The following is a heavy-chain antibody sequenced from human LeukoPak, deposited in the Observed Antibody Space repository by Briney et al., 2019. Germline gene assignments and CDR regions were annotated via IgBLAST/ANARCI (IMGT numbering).Heavy chain of an antibody. CDR1: GYTFTSYG. Sequence: ASVKVSCKASGYTFTSYGISWVRQAPGQGLEWMGWISAYNGNTNYAQKLQGRVTMTTDTSTSTAYMELRSLRSDDTAVYYCASSSDGDPYYYYGMDAWGQGTTVTVSS. V-gene: IGHV1-18*01. CDR3: ASSSDGDPYYYYGMDA. J-gene: IGHJ6*02. CDR2: ISAYNGNT. D-gene: IGHD4-17*01.